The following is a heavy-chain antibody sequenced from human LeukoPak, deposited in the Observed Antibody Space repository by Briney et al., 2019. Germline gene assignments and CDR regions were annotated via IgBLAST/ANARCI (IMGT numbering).Heavy chain of an antibody. CDR1: GYTFTGYY. CDR2: INPNSGGT. J-gene: IGHJ4*02. CDR3: ARDGYDSSGHRYYFDY. D-gene: IGHD3-22*01. V-gene: IGHV1-2*02. Sequence: ASVNVSCKASGYTFTGYYMHWVRQAPGQGLEWMGWINPNSGGTNYAQKFQGRVAMTRDTSISTAYMELSRLRSDDTAVYYCARDGYDSSGHRYYFDYWGQGTLVTVSS.